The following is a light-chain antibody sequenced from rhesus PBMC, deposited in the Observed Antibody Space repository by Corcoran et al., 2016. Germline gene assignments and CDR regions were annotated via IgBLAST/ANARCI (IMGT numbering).Light chain of an antibody. CDR1: QGISSY. CDR3: QQYNSLPLT. V-gene: IGKV1-25*02. CDR2: YAT. Sequence: DIQMTQSPSSVSASVGDRVTITCRASQGISSYLAWYQQQPGKAPKLLIYYATNLQSGVPSRFSGSGSGTEFTLTISSLQPEDFATYYCQQYNSLPLTFGGGTKVEIK. J-gene: IGKJ4*01.